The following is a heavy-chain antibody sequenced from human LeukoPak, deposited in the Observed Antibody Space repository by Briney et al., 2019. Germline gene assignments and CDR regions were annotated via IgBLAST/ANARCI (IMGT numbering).Heavy chain of an antibody. CDR3: VRGPVRLDLTVVVHTAFDV. CDR2: TYYRSKWYN. CDR1: GDSVSSNSAA. D-gene: IGHD3-22*01. J-gene: IGHJ3*01. V-gene: IGHV6-1*01. Sequence: SQTLSLTCAISGDSVSSNSAAWNWIRQSPSRGLEWLGRTYYRSKWYNDYAVSVKSRITINPDTSKNQFSLHVTSVTAADTAVYYCVRGPVRLDLTVVVHTAFDVWGQGTMVTVSS.